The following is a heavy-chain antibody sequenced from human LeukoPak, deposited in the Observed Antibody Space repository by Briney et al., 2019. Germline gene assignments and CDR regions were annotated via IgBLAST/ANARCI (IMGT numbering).Heavy chain of an antibody. J-gene: IGHJ3*02. CDR3: ARVQGYKRGVHAFDI. Sequence: ASVKVSCKASGYTFTSYYMHWVRQAPGQGLEWMGIINPSGGSTSYAQKFQGRVTMTRETSTSTVYMELSSLRSEDTAVYYCARVQGYKRGVHAFDIWGQGTMVTVSS. D-gene: IGHD5-24*01. CDR2: INPSGGST. V-gene: IGHV1-46*01. CDR1: GYTFTSYY.